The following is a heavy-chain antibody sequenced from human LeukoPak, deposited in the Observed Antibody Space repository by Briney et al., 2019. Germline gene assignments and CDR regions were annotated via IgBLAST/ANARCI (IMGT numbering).Heavy chain of an antibody. D-gene: IGHD5-18*01. CDR3: ARTWIQLYNWFDP. J-gene: IGHJ5*02. CDR1: GGSISSSIYY. CDR2: IYYSGST. V-gene: IGHV4-39*01. Sequence: PSETLCLTCTVSGGSISSSIYYWGWIRQPPGKGLEWIGSIYYSGSTYYNPSLKSRVTISVDTSKNQFSLKLNSVTAADTAVYYCARTWIQLYNWFDPWGQGTLVTVFS.